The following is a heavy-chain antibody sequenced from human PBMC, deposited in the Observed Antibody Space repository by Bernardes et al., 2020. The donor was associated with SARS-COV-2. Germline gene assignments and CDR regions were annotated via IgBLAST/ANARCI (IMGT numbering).Heavy chain of an antibody. V-gene: IGHV3-30-3*01. CDR2: ISYDGSNK. D-gene: IGHD3-10*01. Sequence: GGSLRLSCAASGFTFNTYAMHWVRQAPGKGLDWVAVISYDGSNKYYADSVKGRFTISRDNSKNTLYLQMNSLRAEDTAVYYCASGGYYFASDWGQGIRVTVSS. J-gene: IGHJ4*02. CDR3: ASGGYYFASD. CDR1: GFTFNTYA.